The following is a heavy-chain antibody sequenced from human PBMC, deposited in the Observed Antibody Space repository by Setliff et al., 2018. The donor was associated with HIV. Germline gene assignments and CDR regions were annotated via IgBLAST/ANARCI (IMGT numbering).Heavy chain of an antibody. CDR1: GGSISDSSYY. V-gene: IGHV4-39*07. D-gene: IGHD4-4*01. J-gene: IGHJ4*02. CDR2: VYYSGST. Sequence: PSETLSLTCTVSGGSISDSSYYWGWIRQPPGKGLEWIGSVYYSGSTYYNPSLKSRVTISVDTSKNQFSLRLSSVTAADTAVYYCTRGGSMTTLTTWGQGTLVTVSS. CDR3: TRGGSMTTLTT.